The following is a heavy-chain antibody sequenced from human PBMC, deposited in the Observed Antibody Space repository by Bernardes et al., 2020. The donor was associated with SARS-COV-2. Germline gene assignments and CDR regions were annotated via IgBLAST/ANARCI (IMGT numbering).Heavy chain of an antibody. D-gene: IGHD2-2*01. V-gene: IGHV1-18*01. CDR2: ISAYNGNT. CDR1: GYTFTSYG. CDR3: ARVPFSYCSSTSCYPNWFDP. J-gene: IGHJ5*02. Sequence: ASVKVSCKASGYTFTSYGISWVRQAPGQGLEWMGWISAYNGNTNYAQKLQGRVTMTTDTSTSTAYMELRSLRSDDTAVYYCARVPFSYCSSTSCYPNWFDPWGQGTLVTVSS.